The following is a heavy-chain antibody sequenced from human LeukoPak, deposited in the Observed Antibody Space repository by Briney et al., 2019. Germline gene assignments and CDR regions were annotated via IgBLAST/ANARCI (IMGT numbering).Heavy chain of an antibody. CDR2: IYSGGDT. D-gene: IGHD3-10*01. V-gene: IGHV3-66*01. Sequence: GGSLRLSCAASGFTVSRTFMNWVRQAPGKGLEWVSVIYSGGDTYYADSVKGRFTLSRDNSKNTVYFQMNNLRAEDTAVYYCAKDGFMVGSMVPRHMDVWGQGTTVTVSS. CDR1: GFTVSRTF. CDR3: AKDGFMVGSMVPRHMDV. J-gene: IGHJ6*02.